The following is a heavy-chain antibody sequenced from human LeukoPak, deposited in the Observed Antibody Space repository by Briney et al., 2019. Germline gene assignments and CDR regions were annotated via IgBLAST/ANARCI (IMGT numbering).Heavy chain of an antibody. CDR3: ARDRARNYGGTAGI. CDR1: GGSISSYY. J-gene: IGHJ3*02. Sequence: SETLSLTCTVSGGSISSYYWSWIRQPPGKGLEWIGYIYYSGSTNYNPSLKSRVTISVDTSKNQFSLKLSSVTAADTAVYYCARDRARNYGGTAGIWGQGTMVTVSS. D-gene: IGHD4-23*01. CDR2: IYYSGST. V-gene: IGHV4-59*12.